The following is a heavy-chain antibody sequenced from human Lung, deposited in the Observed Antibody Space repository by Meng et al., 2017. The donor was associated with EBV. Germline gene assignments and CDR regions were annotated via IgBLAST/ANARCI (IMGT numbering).Heavy chain of an antibody. CDR1: GFTFTNYR. D-gene: IGHD3-22*01. J-gene: IGHJ4*02. V-gene: IGHV1-18*01. CDR3: ARVEVEITSGDY. Sequence: HLGPSGGECVKSGSSVKISCKASGFTFTNYRITWVRQAPGQGLEWMGWISAYNDDTNYAQTLQGRVTMTTDTSTSTAYMELRSLRSDDTAVYYCARVEVEITSGDYWGQGTLVTVSS. CDR2: ISAYNDDT.